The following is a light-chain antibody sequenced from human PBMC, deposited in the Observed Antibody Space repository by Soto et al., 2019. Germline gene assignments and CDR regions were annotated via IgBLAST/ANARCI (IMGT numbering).Light chain of an antibody. V-gene: IGKV3-20*01. Sequence: EIVLTQSPGTLSLSPGERATLSCRASQSVSSSYLAGYQQKPGQAPRLIIYGASSRATAIPDRFSGSGSGTDFTLTISRLEPEDFAVYYCQQYGSSWMYTFGQGTKLEIK. CDR3: QQYGSSWMYT. CDR2: GAS. J-gene: IGKJ2*01. CDR1: QSVSSSY.